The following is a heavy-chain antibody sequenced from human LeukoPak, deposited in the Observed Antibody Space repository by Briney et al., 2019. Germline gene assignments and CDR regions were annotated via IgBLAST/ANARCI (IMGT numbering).Heavy chain of an antibody. D-gene: IGHD6-25*01. Sequence: GGSLRLSCEASGFSISTYFVSWIRQAPGKGLEWVSYITNTGRSTNYADAVKGRFTISRDNAKQSVYLEMTDLRAEDTAVYYCAREASGNYHVFDSWGQGTLVTVSS. V-gene: IGHV3-11*04. J-gene: IGHJ4*02. CDR2: ITNTGRST. CDR1: GFSISTYF. CDR3: AREASGNYHVFDS.